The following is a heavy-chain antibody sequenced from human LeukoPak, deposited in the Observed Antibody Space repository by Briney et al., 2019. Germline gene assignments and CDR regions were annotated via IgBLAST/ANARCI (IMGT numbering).Heavy chain of an antibody. J-gene: IGHJ4*02. CDR3: ARLGFDIPYYYDSSGYPPD. V-gene: IGHV4-39*07. CDR2: IYYSGST. Sequence: SETLSLTCTVSGGSISSSSYYWGWIRQPPGKGLEWIGSIYYSGSTYYNPSLKSRVTISVDTSKNQFSLKLSSVTAADSAVYYCARLGFDIPYYYDSSGYPPDWGQGTLVTVSS. D-gene: IGHD3-22*01. CDR1: GGSISSSSYY.